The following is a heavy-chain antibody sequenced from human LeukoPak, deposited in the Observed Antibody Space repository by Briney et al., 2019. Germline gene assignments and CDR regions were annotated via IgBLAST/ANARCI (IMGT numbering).Heavy chain of an antibody. D-gene: IGHD7-27*01. J-gene: IGHJ3*02. Sequence: GGSLRLSCAASGFTFSSYWMSWVRQAPGKGLEWVANIKQDGSEKYYVDSVKGRFTISRDNAKNTLYLQMNSLRAEDTAVYYCARGGSDWGSWVGNAFDIWGQGTMVTVSS. CDR3: ARGGSDWGSWVGNAFDI. CDR2: IKQDGSEK. CDR1: GFTFSSYW. V-gene: IGHV3-7*03.